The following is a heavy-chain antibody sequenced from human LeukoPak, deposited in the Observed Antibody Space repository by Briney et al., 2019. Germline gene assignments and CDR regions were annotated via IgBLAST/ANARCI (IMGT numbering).Heavy chain of an antibody. CDR1: GYTFTGYY. V-gene: IGHV1-2*02. Sequence: ASVKVSCKASGYTFTGYYMHWVRQAPGQGLEWMGWINPKSGGTNYAQKFQGRATMTRDTSISTAYMELSRLRSDDTAVYYCATEGVHGGSCGGWGQGTLVTVSS. D-gene: IGHD2-15*01. CDR2: INPKSGGT. CDR3: ATEGVHGGSCGG. J-gene: IGHJ4*02.